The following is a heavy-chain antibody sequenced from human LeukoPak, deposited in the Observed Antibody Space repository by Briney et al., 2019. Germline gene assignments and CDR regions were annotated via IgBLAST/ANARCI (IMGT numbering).Heavy chain of an antibody. CDR3: AKDTVKVTTIRRVPHYMDV. V-gene: IGHV3-30*02. D-gene: IGHD5-12*01. CDR2: IRYDGSKR. J-gene: IGHJ6*03. Sequence: GGSLRLSCAASGFTFSSYGMHWVRQAPGKGLEWVAFIRYDGSKRPYADSVKGRFIISRDNSKNTLYLQMNSLRAEDTAVYYCAKDTVKVTTIRRVPHYMDVWGKGTTVTISS. CDR1: GFTFSSYG.